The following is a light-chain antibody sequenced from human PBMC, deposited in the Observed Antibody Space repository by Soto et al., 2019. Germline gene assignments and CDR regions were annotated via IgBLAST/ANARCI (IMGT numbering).Light chain of an antibody. CDR1: QSISSW. V-gene: IGKV1-5*03. CDR3: QQYNSYPYT. J-gene: IGKJ2*01. CDR2: KAS. Sequence: DIQMTQSPSTLSASVGDRVTITCRASQSISSWLAWYQQKPGKAPKLLIYKASSLESGVPSRFSGSGSGTEFTLTISSLQPDDYATYYCQQYNSYPYTFGQGTKLEIK.